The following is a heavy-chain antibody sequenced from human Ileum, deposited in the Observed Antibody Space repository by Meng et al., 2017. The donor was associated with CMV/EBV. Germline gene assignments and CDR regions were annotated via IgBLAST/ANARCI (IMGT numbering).Heavy chain of an antibody. Sequence: SCAASGFSFSFYAVGWFRQAPGKGLEWVSRISASGGTTYYADSVKGRFTISRDNSKNTLFLQMNSLRADDTAIYYCAKHIATATFDSWGHGTLVTVSS. CDR3: AKHIATATFDS. V-gene: IGHV3-23*01. CDR1: GFSFSFYA. CDR2: ISASGGTT. D-gene: IGHD6-13*01. J-gene: IGHJ4*01.